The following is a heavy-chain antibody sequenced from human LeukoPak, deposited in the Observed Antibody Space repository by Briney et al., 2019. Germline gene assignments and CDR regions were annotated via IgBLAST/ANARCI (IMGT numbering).Heavy chain of an antibody. CDR1: GYTLTELS. CDR3: ATDWAYFCTNGVCYHDAFDI. D-gene: IGHD2-8*01. J-gene: IGHJ3*02. Sequence: GASVKVSCKVSGYTLTELSMHWVRQAPGKGLEWMGGFDPEDGETIYAQKLQGRVTMTEDTSTDTAYMELSSLRSEDTAVYYCATDWAYFCTNGVCYHDAFDIWGQGTMVTVSS. V-gene: IGHV1-24*01. CDR2: FDPEDGET.